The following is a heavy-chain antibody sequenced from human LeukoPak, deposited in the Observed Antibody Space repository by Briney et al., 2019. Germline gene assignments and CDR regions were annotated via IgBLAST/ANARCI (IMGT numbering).Heavy chain of an antibody. CDR3: ARVSRGSGSYYNDEH. CDR1: GGSISSGGYY. D-gene: IGHD3-10*01. V-gene: IGHV4-31*03. Sequence: SETPSLTCTVSGGSISSGGYYWSWIRQHPGKGLEWIGYIYYSGSTYYNPSLKSRVTISVDTSKNQFSLKLSSVTAADTAVYYCARVSRGSGSYYNDEHWGQGTLVTVSS. J-gene: IGHJ1*01. CDR2: IYYSGST.